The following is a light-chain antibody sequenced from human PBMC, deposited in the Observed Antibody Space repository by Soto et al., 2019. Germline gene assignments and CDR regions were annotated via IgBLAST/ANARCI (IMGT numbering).Light chain of an antibody. J-gene: IGKJ4*01. Sequence: DIVMTQSPLSLPVTPGEPASISCRSSQSLLHSNGYNYLDWYLQKPGQSPQLLIYWGSNRASGVPYRFSGSGTGTDFTLKISRVEAEDVEHSYRMHALPTPVTFGGGTKVEIK. CDR3: MHALPTPVT. CDR1: QSLLHSNGYNY. CDR2: WGS. V-gene: IGKV2-28*01.